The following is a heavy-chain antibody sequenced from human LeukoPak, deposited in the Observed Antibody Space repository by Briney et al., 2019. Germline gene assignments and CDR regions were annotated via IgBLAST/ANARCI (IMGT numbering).Heavy chain of an antibody. Sequence: GGSLRLSCAASGFTFSSYEMNWVRQAPGKGLEWVSYISSSGSTIYYADSVKGRFTISRDNAKNSLYLQMNGLRAEDTAVYYCARGATDVTRWFDPRGQGTRVTVSS. CDR1: GFTFSSYE. D-gene: IGHD1-1*01. J-gene: IGHJ5*02. CDR3: ARGATDVTRWFDP. CDR2: ISSSGSTI. V-gene: IGHV3-48*03.